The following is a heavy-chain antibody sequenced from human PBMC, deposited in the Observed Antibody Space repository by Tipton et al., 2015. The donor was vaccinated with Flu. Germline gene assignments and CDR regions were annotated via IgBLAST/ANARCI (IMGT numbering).Heavy chain of an antibody. V-gene: IGHV3-7*03. CDR3: ARQLGGGDCY. CDR2: INQDGSEE. D-gene: IGHD2-21*01. Sequence: SLRLSCAASGFTFSDYWMTWVRQAPGKGLEWVANINQDGSEEYYVDSVKGRFTISRDNAKNSLYLQMNSLRAEDTAVYYCARQLGGGDCYWGQGSLVTVSS. J-gene: IGHJ4*02. CDR1: GFTFSDYW.